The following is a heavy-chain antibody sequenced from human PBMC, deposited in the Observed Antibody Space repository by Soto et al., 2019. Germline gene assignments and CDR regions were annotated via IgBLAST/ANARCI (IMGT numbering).Heavy chain of an antibody. CDR2: IYHNGSP. D-gene: IGHD6-13*01. J-gene: IGHJ4*02. CDR1: GGSMSSGGYS. Sequence: PSETLSLTCAVSGGSMSSGGYSWSWIRQPPGKGLEWIGYIYHNGSPYYNPSLKSRVTISVDTSKNQFSLKLSSVTAADTAVYYCARQVGGQELFPSYFDSWGQGNLLPVSS. V-gene: IGHV4-30-2*03. CDR3: ARQVGGQELFPSYFDS.